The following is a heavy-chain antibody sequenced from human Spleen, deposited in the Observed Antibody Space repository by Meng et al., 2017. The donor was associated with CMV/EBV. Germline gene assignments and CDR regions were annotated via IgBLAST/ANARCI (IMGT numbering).Heavy chain of an antibody. Sequence: GGSLRLSCAASGFMFSKYEMNWVRQVPGKGLEWISYISSSGDRIYYADSLKGRFSISRDNAKNSLYLQMSSLRAEDTAVYYCARKSCDGDCEFDYWGQGTLVTVSS. CDR1: GFMFSKYE. CDR2: ISSSGDRI. D-gene: IGHD2-21*01. J-gene: IGHJ4*02. V-gene: IGHV3-48*03. CDR3: ARKSCDGDCEFDY.